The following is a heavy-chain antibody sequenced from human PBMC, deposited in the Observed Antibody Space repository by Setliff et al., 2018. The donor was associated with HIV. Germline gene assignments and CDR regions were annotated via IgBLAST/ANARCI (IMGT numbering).Heavy chain of an antibody. Sequence: ASVKVSCKASGYTFTSYGISWVRQAPGQGLEWMGLMSAYNGNTNNAQKPQGRVTMTKVTSTSTAYMELRSLRSDDTAVYYCARVPVTMIVVVIASVFDYWGQGTLVTVSS. CDR1: GYTFTSYG. CDR3: ARVPVTMIVVVIASVFDY. CDR2: MSAYNGNT. V-gene: IGHV1-18*01. D-gene: IGHD3-22*01. J-gene: IGHJ4*02.